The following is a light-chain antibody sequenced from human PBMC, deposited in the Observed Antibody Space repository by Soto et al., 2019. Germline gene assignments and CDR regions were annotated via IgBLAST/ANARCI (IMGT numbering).Light chain of an antibody. CDR3: STWDSSLSCGV. Sequence: QSVLTQPPSVSSAPGQKVTIACSGSRSNIGSNLVPRYQQLPGTATRLLIYDDKTRPSGIYDRFSGSKSGTSATLGIAGIQTGDEADYYCSTWDSSLSCGVYGGGTKLTV. CDR1: RSNIGSNL. J-gene: IGLJ2*01. V-gene: IGLV1-51*01. CDR2: DDK.